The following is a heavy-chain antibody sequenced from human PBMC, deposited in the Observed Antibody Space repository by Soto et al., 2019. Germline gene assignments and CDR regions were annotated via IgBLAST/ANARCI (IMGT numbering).Heavy chain of an antibody. CDR2: IIPILGIA. J-gene: IGHJ4*02. Sequence: QVQLVQSGAEVKKPGSSVKVSCKASGGTFSSYSISWVRQAPGQGLEWMGRIIPILGIANYAQKFQGRVTITADKSTSTAYMELSSLRSEDTAVYYCARGGSYGSGSYAFDYWGQGTLVTVSS. D-gene: IGHD3-10*01. CDR1: GGTFSSYS. CDR3: ARGGSYGSGSYAFDY. V-gene: IGHV1-69*02.